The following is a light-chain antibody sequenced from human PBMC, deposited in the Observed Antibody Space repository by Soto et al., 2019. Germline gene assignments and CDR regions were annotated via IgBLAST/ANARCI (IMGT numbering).Light chain of an antibody. CDR2: WAS. CDR1: QSVLYSSNNKYY. V-gene: IGKV4-1*01. Sequence: DIVMTQSPDSLTVSLGERATINCRSSQSVLYSSNNKYYLAWYQHKPGQPPKLLIYWASTRDSGVPDRFSGSGSGTDFTLTISSLQAEDVAVYSCQQYYRTPITFGGGTKVEIK. J-gene: IGKJ4*01. CDR3: QQYYRTPIT.